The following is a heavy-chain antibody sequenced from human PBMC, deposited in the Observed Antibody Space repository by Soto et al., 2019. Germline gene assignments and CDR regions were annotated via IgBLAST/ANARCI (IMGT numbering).Heavy chain of an antibody. J-gene: IGHJ4*02. V-gene: IGHV4-34*01. CDR2: INHSGST. CDR1: GGSFSGYY. CDR3: ARGRPGITMIVVACDY. Sequence: SETLSLTCAVYGGSFSGYYCSWIRQPPWKGLEWIGEINHSGSTNYNPSLKSRVTISVDTSKNQFSLKLSSVTAADTAVYYCARGRPGITMIVVACDYWGQLTLVTVCS. D-gene: IGHD3-22*01.